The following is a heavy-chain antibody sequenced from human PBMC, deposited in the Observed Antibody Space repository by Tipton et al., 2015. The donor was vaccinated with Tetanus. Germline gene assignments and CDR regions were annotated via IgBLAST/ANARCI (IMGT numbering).Heavy chain of an antibody. Sequence: TLSLTCTVSGGAVRSDNSYWSWIRQPPGKGLQWIAYVDDSGRTNSDYFLKSRVTTSLDTSKNQFSLKLTSVTAADTPVYYCARSNFAYSKKGAFDYWGQGTLVTVSS. V-gene: IGHV4-61*01. CDR1: GGAVRSDNSY. D-gene: IGHD2-21*01. CDR2: VDDSGRT. CDR3: ARSNFAYSKKGAFDY. J-gene: IGHJ4*02.